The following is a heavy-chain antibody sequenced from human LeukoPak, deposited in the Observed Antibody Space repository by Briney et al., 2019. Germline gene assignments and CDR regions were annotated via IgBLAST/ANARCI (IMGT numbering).Heavy chain of an antibody. CDR1: GGSFSDYF. J-gene: IGHJ1*01. D-gene: IGHD2-8*01. V-gene: IGHV4-34*01. Sequence: SSETLSLTCAVYGGSFSDYFWTWVRQSPGKGLEWIAEIYRGNTNYNPSLKSRATTSVDTSKNQFSLRLSSVTAADTAVYYCARGDADRWECFHHWGQGTLVTVSS. CDR3: ARGDADRWECFHH. CDR2: IYRGNT.